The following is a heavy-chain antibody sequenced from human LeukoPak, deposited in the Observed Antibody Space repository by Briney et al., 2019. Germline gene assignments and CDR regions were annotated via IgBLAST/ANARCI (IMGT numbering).Heavy chain of an antibody. CDR1: GFTFSDYY. J-gene: IGHJ2*01. CDR3: AREDIVATIGWYFDL. Sequence: GGSLRLSCAASGFTFSDYYMSWTRQAPGKGLEWVSYISSSGSTIYYADSVKGRFTISRDNAKNSLYLQMNSLRAEDTALYYCAREDIVATIGWYFDLWGRGTLVTVSS. CDR2: ISSSGSTI. V-gene: IGHV3-11*01. D-gene: IGHD5-12*01.